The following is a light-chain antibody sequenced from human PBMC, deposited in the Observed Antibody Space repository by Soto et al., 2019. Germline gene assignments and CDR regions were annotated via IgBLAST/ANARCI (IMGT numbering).Light chain of an antibody. CDR3: QQYNNWPPLT. V-gene: IGKV3-15*01. Sequence: EIVMTXSPATLSVSXXXXXTLSCRASQSVSSNLAWYQQKPGQAPRLLIYGASTRATGIPARFSGSGSGTEFTLTISSLQSEDFAVYYCQQYNNWPPLTFGGGTKVEIK. CDR2: GAS. J-gene: IGKJ4*01. CDR1: QSVSSN.